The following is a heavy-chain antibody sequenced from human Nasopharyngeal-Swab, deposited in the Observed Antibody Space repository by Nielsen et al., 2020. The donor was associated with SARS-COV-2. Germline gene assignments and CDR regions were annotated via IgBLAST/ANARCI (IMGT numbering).Heavy chain of an antibody. CDR3: AKVGGYSYGKRDYFDY. J-gene: IGHJ4*02. V-gene: IGHV3-23*01. Sequence: GESLKISCTASGFTFSGYAMSWVRQAPGKGLEWVSAIGGTGGSTYYADSVKGQFTISRDNSKNTLYLQMNSLRAEDTAVYYCAKVGGYSYGKRDYFDYWGQGTLVTVSS. CDR2: IGGTGGST. CDR1: GFTFSGYA. D-gene: IGHD5-18*01.